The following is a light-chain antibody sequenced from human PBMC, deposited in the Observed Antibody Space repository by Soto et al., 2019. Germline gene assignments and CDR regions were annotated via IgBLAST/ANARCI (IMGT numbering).Light chain of an antibody. Sequence: QSVMTQPPSVSAAPGQKVTISCSGSSSNIGGNSVSWYQQLPGTAPNILIYDDNKRPSGITDRFSGSKSGTSATLGITRFQTGDEADYYCGSWDSSLSAYVFGTGTKLTVL. CDR2: DDN. J-gene: IGLJ1*01. CDR3: GSWDSSLSAYV. V-gene: IGLV1-51*01. CDR1: SSNIGGNS.